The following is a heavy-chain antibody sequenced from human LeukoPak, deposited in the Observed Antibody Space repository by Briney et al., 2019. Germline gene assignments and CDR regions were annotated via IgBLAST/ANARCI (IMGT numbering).Heavy chain of an antibody. CDR2: ISYDGSNK. CDR1: GFTFSSYA. CDR3: AKDANYGDYDRGEAFDI. J-gene: IGHJ3*02. D-gene: IGHD4-17*01. Sequence: GGSLRLSCAASGFTFSSYAMSWVRQAPGKGLEWVAVISYDGSNKYYADSVKGRFTISRDNSKNTLYLQMNSLRAEDTAVYYCAKDANYGDYDRGEAFDIWGQGTMVTVSS. V-gene: IGHV3-30*18.